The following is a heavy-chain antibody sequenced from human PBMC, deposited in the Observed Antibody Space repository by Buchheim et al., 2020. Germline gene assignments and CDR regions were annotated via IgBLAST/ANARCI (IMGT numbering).Heavy chain of an antibody. V-gene: IGHV4-61*01. D-gene: IGHD4-17*01. CDR3: ARSRDYATPYHYYGMDV. CDR1: GGSVSSGSYY. Sequence: QVQLQESGPGLVKPSETLSLTCTVSGGSVSSGSYYWSWIRQPPGKGLEWIGYIYYSGSTNYNPSLKSRVTISVDTSTNQFSLKLSSVTAADTAVYYCARSRDYATPYHYYGMDVWGQGTT. J-gene: IGHJ6*02. CDR2: IYYSGST.